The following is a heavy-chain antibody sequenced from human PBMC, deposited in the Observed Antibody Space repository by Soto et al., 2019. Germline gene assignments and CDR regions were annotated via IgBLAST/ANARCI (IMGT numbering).Heavy chain of an antibody. V-gene: IGHV1-2*04. CDR3: ARERIAVAGRDTSFFDY. Sequence: ASVKVSCKASGYTFTGYYMHWVRQAPGQGLEWMGWINPNSGGTNYAQKFQGWVTMTRDTSISTAYMELSRLRSDDTAVYYCARERIAVAGRDTSFFDYGGKGTLVTVSS. J-gene: IGHJ4*02. D-gene: IGHD6-19*01. CDR2: INPNSGGT. CDR1: GYTFTGYY.